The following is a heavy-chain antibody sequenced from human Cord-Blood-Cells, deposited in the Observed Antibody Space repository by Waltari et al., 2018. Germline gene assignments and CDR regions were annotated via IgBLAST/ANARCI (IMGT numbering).Heavy chain of an antibody. J-gene: IGHJ3*02. D-gene: IGHD3-10*01. CDR1: GFTFSRYS. V-gene: IGHV3-48*01. CDR2: ISSSSSTI. Sequence: EVQLVESGGGLVQPGGSLRLSGAASGFTFSRYSLHWVRQAPGKGLEWVSYISSSSSTIYYEDSVKGRFTISRDNAKNSLYLQMNSLRAEDTAVYYCARDRGGAFDIWGQGTMVTVSS. CDR3: ARDRGGAFDI.